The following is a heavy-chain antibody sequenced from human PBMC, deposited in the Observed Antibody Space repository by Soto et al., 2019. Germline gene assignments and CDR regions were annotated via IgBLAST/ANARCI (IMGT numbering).Heavy chain of an antibody. V-gene: IGHV2-5*02. CDR2: IYWDDDK. CDR3: VQSRCGGDCLQSYSSHAYYGLDV. J-gene: IGHJ6*02. Sequence: QITLKESGPTLVKPTQTLTLTCTFSGLSLSTIGEGVGWIRQPPGKALEWLALIYWDDDKRYSPSLKSRLTITKDTSKNQVVLTMPNMDPVDTATYYCVQSRCGGDCLQSYSSHAYYGLDVWGQWTTVTVSS. CDR1: GLSLSTIGEG. D-gene: IGHD2-21*02.